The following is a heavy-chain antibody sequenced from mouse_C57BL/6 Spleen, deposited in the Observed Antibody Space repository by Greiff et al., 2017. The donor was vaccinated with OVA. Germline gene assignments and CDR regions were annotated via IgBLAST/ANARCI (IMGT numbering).Heavy chain of an antibody. Sequence: EVQLVESEGGLVQPGSSLKLSCTASGFTFSDYYMAWVRQVPEKGLEWVANINYDGSSTYYLDSLKSRFIISRDNAKNILYLQMSSLKSEDTATYYCARVRESSGYLDYWGQGTTLTVSS. CDR1: GFTFSDYY. CDR3: ARVRESSGYLDY. CDR2: INYDGSST. V-gene: IGHV5-16*01. J-gene: IGHJ2*01. D-gene: IGHD3-2*02.